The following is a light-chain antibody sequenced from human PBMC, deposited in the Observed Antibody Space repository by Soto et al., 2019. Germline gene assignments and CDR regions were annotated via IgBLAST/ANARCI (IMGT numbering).Light chain of an antibody. Sequence: DIQMTQSPSSLSASVGDRVTITCQASQDISNYLSWYQQRPGKAPKLLIYDSSNLETGVPSRFSGGGSGTHFTFTISSLQLEDIATYYCQQSDSLPLTFGGGTKVDIK. J-gene: IGKJ4*01. CDR1: QDISNY. CDR2: DSS. CDR3: QQSDSLPLT. V-gene: IGKV1-33*01.